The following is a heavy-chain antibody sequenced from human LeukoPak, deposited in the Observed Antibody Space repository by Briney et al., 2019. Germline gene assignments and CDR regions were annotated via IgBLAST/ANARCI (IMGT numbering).Heavy chain of an antibody. D-gene: IGHD3-9*01. V-gene: IGHV4-38-2*02. J-gene: IGHJ4*02. CDR3: AREWGDWLSITQTNYFDY. Sequence: SETLSLTCTVSGYSISSGYYWGWIRQPPGKGLEWIGSIYHSGSTYYNPSLKGRVTISVDTSKNQFSLKLSSVTAADTAVYYCAREWGDWLSITQTNYFDYWGQGTLVTVSS. CDR2: IYHSGST. CDR1: GYSISSGYY.